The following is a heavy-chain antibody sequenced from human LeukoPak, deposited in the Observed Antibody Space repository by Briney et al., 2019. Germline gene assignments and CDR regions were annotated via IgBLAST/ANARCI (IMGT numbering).Heavy chain of an antibody. Sequence: GTSLRLSCAASGFTSNSHAMHWVRQAPGKGLEWVAVIWYDGSNAYYAAPVKGRFTISRDNSRNTLYLQMNSLRAEDTAVFYCARDFAQETSGWLDYWGQGAVVSVYS. J-gene: IGHJ4*02. CDR2: IWYDGSNA. D-gene: IGHD6-19*01. CDR1: GFTSNSHA. V-gene: IGHV3-33*01. CDR3: ARDFAQETSGWLDY.